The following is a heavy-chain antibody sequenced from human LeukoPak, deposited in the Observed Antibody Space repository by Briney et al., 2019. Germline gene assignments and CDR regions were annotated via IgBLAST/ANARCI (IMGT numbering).Heavy chain of an antibody. V-gene: IGHV3-23*01. CDR2: ISGSGGST. CDR3: AKAKVAARLFDY. Sequence: GGSLRLSCAASGFTFSSYWMSWVRQAPGKGLEWVSAISGSGGSTYYADSVKGRFTISRDNSKNTLYLQMNSLRAEDTAVYYCAKAKVAARLFDYWGQGTLVTVSS. CDR1: GFTFSSYW. J-gene: IGHJ4*02. D-gene: IGHD6-6*01.